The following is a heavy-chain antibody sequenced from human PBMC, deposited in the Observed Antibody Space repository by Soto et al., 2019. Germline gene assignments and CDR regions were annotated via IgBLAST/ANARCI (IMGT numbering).Heavy chain of an antibody. V-gene: IGHV1-2*04. CDR2: INPKSGGT. D-gene: IGHD2-8*01. CDR3: ARGHSTDCSNGVCSFFYNHEMDV. CDR1: GYSFSDYH. Sequence: GASVEVSCEASGYSFSDYHIHWVRQAPGQGLEWLGRINPKSGGTSSAQKFQGWVTMTRDTSISTAYMELTRLRSDDTAVYFCARGHSTDCSNGVCSFFYNHEMDVWGQGSTVTFSS. J-gene: IGHJ6*02.